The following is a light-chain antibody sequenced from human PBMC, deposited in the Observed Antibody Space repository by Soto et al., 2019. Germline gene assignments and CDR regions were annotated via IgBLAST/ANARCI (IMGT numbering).Light chain of an antibody. CDR3: QQRSTLLP. CDR1: QSVSSY. J-gene: IGKJ4*01. V-gene: IGKV3-11*01. Sequence: EIVLTQSPATLSLSPGERATLSCRASQSVSSYLAWYQQKPGQAPRLLIYDASNRATGIPARFSGSGSGTDFTLTISSLEPEDFAVYYCQQRSTLLPFGGGTKVDIK. CDR2: DAS.